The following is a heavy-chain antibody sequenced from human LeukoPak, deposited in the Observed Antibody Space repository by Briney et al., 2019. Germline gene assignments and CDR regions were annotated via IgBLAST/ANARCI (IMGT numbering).Heavy chain of an antibody. D-gene: IGHD5-18*01. J-gene: IGHJ6*02. CDR3: ARGPIQQWLYNGMDV. CDR2: VRIRAYGGAT. Sequence: RSLRLSCAASEFSFGNHAMSWGRQAQGQGLGLVGFVRIRAYGGATKYAPAVKGRFLISRDDSKSIAYLHMNSLKTEDTAVYYCARGPIQQWLYNGMDVWVQGTTV. CDR1: EFSFGNHA. V-gene: IGHV3-49*04.